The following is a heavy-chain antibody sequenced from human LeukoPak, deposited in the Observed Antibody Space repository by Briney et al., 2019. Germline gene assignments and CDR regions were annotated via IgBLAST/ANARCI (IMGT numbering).Heavy chain of an antibody. Sequence: ASVKVSCKASGYTFTSYGISWVRQAPGQGLEWMGWISAYNGNTNYAQKLQGRVTMTTDTSTSTAYMELRSLRSDDTAVYYCARGGIVTGIAAAGFYYYYGMDVWGQGTTVTVSS. CDR3: ARGGIVTGIAAAGFYYYYGMDV. CDR2: ISAYNGNT. CDR1: GYTFTSYG. V-gene: IGHV1-18*01. J-gene: IGHJ6*02. D-gene: IGHD6-13*01.